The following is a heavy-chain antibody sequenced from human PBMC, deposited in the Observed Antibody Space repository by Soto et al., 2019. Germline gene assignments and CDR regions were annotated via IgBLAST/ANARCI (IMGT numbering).Heavy chain of an antibody. D-gene: IGHD3-10*01. J-gene: IGHJ4*02. CDR2: IYHSGST. V-gene: IGHV4-4*02. Sequence: PSETLSLTCAVSGGSNSSSNWWSWVRQPPGKGLEWIGEIYHSGSTYSNPSITSRLVISVDTSKTQFSLKLSSVTAADTAIYYCARGLASDKVDSRGQGTLVTVSS. CDR3: ARGLASDKVDS. CDR1: GGSNSSSNW.